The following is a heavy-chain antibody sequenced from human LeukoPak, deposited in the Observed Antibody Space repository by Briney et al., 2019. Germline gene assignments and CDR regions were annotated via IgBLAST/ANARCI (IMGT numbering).Heavy chain of an antibody. Sequence: PGGSLRLSCAASGFSFDDYGLNWVRQVPGKGLEWVAGVNWNGAKMGYADSVKGRFTMSRDNAENSLFLQMNNLRAEDSALYYCARGATSDFYYMDVWGKGTTVTVSS. V-gene: IGHV3-20*04. CDR1: GFSFDDYG. CDR2: VNWNGAKM. J-gene: IGHJ6*03. CDR3: ARGATSDFYYMDV.